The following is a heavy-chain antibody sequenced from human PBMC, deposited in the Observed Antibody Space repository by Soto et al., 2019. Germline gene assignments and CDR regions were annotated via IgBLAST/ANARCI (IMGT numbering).Heavy chain of an antibody. J-gene: IGHJ6*02. Sequence: SETLSLTCTVSGGSISSYYWSWIRQPPGKGLEWIGEINHSGSTNYNPSIKSRVTISVDTSKNQFSLKLSSVTAADTAVYYCASGDYYGSGSWEYYYYYYGMDVWGQGTTVTVSS. CDR2: INHSGST. V-gene: IGHV4-34*01. CDR1: GGSISSYY. D-gene: IGHD3-10*01. CDR3: ASGDYYGSGSWEYYYYYYGMDV.